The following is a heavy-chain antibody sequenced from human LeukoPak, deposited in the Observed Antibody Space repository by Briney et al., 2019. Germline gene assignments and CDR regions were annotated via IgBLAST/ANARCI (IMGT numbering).Heavy chain of an antibody. J-gene: IGHJ6*02. Sequence: PSETLSLTCTASGGSISSYYWSWIRQPPGKGLEWIGYIYYSGSTNYNPSPKSRVTISVDTSKNQFSLKLSSVTAADTAVYYCARGVVIYYYYYGMDVWGQGTTVTVSS. D-gene: IGHD2/OR15-2a*01. V-gene: IGHV4-59*01. CDR1: GGSISSYY. CDR2: IYYSGST. CDR3: ARGVVIYYYYYGMDV.